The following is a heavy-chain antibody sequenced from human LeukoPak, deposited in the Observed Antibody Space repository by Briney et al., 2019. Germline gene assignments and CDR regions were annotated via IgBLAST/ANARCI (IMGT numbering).Heavy chain of an antibody. J-gene: IGHJ4*02. CDR2: IYGDGTT. CDR3: ARDHVYFDY. CDR1: GFTVSNDY. Sequence: GGSLTLSCAASGFTVSNDYMAWVRQAPGRGLEWVSLIYGDGTTFYTDSVKGRFTISRDNFKNTMYLQMNSLRPEDTALYYCARDHVYFDYWGQGTLVTVSS. V-gene: IGHV3-66*02.